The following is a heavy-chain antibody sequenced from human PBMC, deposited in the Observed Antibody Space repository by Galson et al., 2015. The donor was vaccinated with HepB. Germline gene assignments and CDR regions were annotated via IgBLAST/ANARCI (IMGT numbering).Heavy chain of an antibody. J-gene: IGHJ4*02. V-gene: IGHV3-23*01. CDR3: AKATSGYYSKSYFDY. Sequence: SLRLSCAASGFIFSSYAMSWVRQAPGKGLECVSATSGSGGNTYYADSVKGRFTTSRDNSKNTLYLQMNSLRAEDTALYYCAKATSGYYSKSYFDYWGQGTLVTVSS. CDR2: TSGSGGNT. CDR1: GFIFSSYA. D-gene: IGHD3-22*01.